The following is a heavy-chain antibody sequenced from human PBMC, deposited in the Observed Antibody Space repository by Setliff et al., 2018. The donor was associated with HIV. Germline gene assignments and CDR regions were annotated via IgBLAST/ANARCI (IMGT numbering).Heavy chain of an antibody. V-gene: IGHV4-59*01. Sequence: SETLSLPCTVSGGSISNYYWSWIRQPPGKGLEWIGYIYYSGSTNYNPSLKSRVTISVDTSKNQFSLKLSSVTAADSAVYYCARGLGYNFWSGYSPIGWFDPWGQGTLVTVSS. D-gene: IGHD3-3*01. J-gene: IGHJ5*02. CDR1: GGSISNYY. CDR2: IYYSGST. CDR3: ARGLGYNFWSGYSPIGWFDP.